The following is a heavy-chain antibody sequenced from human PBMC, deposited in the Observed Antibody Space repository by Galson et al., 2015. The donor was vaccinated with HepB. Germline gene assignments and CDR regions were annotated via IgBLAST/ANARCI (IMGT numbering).Heavy chain of an antibody. D-gene: IGHD6-13*01. CDR1: GFTFSDYY. CDR3: ARDRHSSSWYRGAFDI. Sequence: SLRLSCAASGFTFSDYYMSWIRQAPGKGLEWVSYISSSSSYTNYADSVKGRFTISRDNAKNSLYLQMNSLRAEDTAVYYCARDRHSSSWYRGAFDIWGQGTMVTVSS. CDR2: ISSSSSYT. V-gene: IGHV3-11*06. J-gene: IGHJ3*02.